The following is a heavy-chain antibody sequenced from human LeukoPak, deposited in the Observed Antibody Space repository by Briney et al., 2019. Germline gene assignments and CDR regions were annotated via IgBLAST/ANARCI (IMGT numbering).Heavy chain of an antibody. V-gene: IGHV6-1*01. J-gene: IGHJ3*02. CDR1: GDSDSSNSAT. D-gene: IGHD5-12*01. CDR2: TYYRSKWST. Sequence: SQTLSLTCAISGDSDSSNSATWNWIRQSPSRGLEWLGRTYYRSKWSTNYALSVRSRITINPDTSKNQFSPQLNSVTPEDTAVYYCARDLVVATILDAFEIWGQGTMVTVSS. CDR3: ARDLVVATILDAFEI.